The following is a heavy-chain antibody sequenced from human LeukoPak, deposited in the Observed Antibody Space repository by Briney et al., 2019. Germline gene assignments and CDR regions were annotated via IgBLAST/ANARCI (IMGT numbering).Heavy chain of an antibody. V-gene: IGHV3-73*01. Sequence: GGSLKLSCAASGFTFSGSAMHWVRQASGKGLEWVGRIRSKANSYATAYAASVKGRFTISRDDSKNTAYLQMNSLKTEDTAVYYCARGDSSGYRRPYYYYYYMDVWGKGTTVTVSS. D-gene: IGHD3-22*01. J-gene: IGHJ6*03. CDR3: ARGDSSGYRRPYYYYYYMDV. CDR2: IRSKANSYAT. CDR1: GFTFSGSA.